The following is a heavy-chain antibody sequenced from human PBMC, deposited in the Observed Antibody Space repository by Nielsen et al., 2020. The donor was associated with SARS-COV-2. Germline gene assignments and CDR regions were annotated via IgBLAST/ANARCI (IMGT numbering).Heavy chain of an antibody. V-gene: IGHV4-39*07. CDR2: IYHSGRT. CDR3: ASGAYDGDYFDY. J-gene: IGHJ4*02. CDR1: GGSISSSSYY. Sequence: SETLSLTCTVSGGSISSSSYYWGWIRQPPGKGLEWIGYIYHSGRTYYNLSLQSRVTMSVDTSRNMFSLKVTSVTAADTAVYYCASGAYDGDYFDYWGQGILVTVSS. D-gene: IGHD3-3*01.